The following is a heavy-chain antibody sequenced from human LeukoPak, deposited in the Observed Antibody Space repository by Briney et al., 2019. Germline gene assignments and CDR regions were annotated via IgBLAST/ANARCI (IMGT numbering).Heavy chain of an antibody. CDR1: GYTFTSYA. J-gene: IGHJ4*02. CDR3: ARVSDGYYDFWSGLQPFDY. V-gene: IGHV7-4-1*02. CDR2: INTNTGNP. Sequence: ASVKVSCKASGYTFTSYAMNWVRQAPGQGLEWMGWINTNTGNPTYAQGFTGRFVFPLDTSVSTAYLQISSLKAEDTAVYYCARVSDGYYDFWSGLQPFDYWGQGTLVTVSS. D-gene: IGHD3-3*01.